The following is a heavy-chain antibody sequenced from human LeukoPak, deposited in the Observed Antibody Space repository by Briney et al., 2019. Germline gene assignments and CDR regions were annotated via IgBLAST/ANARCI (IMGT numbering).Heavy chain of an antibody. CDR2: INHSGST. V-gene: IGHV4-30-2*01. D-gene: IGHD6-13*01. CDR3: ARGLIAAAGIDP. CDR1: GGSISSGGYY. Sequence: SQTLSLTCAVSGGSISSGGYYWSWIRQPPGKGLEWIGEINHSGSTNYNPSLKSRVTISVDTSKNQFSLKLSSVTAADTAVYYCARGLIAAAGIDPWGQGTLVTVSS. J-gene: IGHJ5*02.